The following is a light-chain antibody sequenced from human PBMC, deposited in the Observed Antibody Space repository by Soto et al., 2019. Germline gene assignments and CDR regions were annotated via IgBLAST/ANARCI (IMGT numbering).Light chain of an antibody. CDR2: EVN. CDR1: SSDVGNYNY. Sequence: QLVLTQPPSASGSPGQSVTISCTGTSSDVGNYNYVSWYQQHPGKVPKLMIYEVNKRPSGVPDRFSGSKSGNTASLTVSGLQAEDEADYYCSSYAGSNKVFGGGTKLTVL. CDR3: SSYAGSNKV. V-gene: IGLV2-8*01. J-gene: IGLJ3*02.